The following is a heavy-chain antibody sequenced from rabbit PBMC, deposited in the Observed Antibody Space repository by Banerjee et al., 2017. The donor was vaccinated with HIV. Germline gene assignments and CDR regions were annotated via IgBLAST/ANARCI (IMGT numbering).Heavy chain of an antibody. Sequence: QEQLVESGGGLVKPEGSLKLSCTASGVSFSISSYMCWVRQAPGKGLEWMACIDAGSSGFTYFATWAKGRFTISKISSTTVTLQMTRLTAADTATYFCARDTGSSFSSYGMDLWGQGTLVTVS. D-gene: IGHD8-1*01. CDR1: GVSFSISSY. J-gene: IGHJ6*01. CDR3: ARDTGSSFSSYGMDL. V-gene: IGHV1S45*01. CDR2: IDAGSSGFT.